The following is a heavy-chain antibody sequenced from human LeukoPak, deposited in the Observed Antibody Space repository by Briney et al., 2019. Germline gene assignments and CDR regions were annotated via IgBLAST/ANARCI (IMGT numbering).Heavy chain of an antibody. CDR2: IYSSGNT. Sequence: SETLSLTCTVSGDSIRNYYWSWIRQPPGKGLEWIGYIYSSGNTNYSPSLESRLTISIDTSKNHFSLKLSSVTAADTAVYYCAKSQFGSGSYYNVYYYYMDVWGKGTTVTISS. CDR3: AKSQFGSGSYYNVYYYYMDV. J-gene: IGHJ6*03. V-gene: IGHV4-59*01. D-gene: IGHD3-10*01. CDR1: GDSIRNYY.